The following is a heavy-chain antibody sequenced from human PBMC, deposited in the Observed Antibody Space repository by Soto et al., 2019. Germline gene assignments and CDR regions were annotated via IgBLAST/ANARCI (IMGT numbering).Heavy chain of an antibody. J-gene: IGHJ4*02. CDR2: ISYDGSNK. Sequence: GGTLRLSCAASQFTFGSEVMHCVLLAPGKGLEWVAVISYDGSNKYYADSVKGRFTISRDNSKNTLYLQMNSLRAEDTAVYSCAGCLAVAAIDSLGQG. V-gene: IGHV3-30*03. D-gene: IGHD6-19*01. CDR3: AGCLAVAAIDS. CDR1: QFTFGSEV.